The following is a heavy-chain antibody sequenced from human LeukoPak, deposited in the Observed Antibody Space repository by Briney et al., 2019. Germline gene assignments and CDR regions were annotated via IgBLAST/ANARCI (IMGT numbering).Heavy chain of an antibody. CDR3: ASHPIGVY. Sequence: PGGSLRLSCAASGFTFGSYWMSWVRQAPGKGLEWVANMKQDGSEKYYVDSVKGRFTISRDNAKNSLYLQMNSLRAEDTAVYYCASHPIGVYWGQGTLVTVSS. D-gene: IGHD1-26*01. V-gene: IGHV3-7*01. CDR1: GFTFGSYW. CDR2: MKQDGSEK. J-gene: IGHJ4*02.